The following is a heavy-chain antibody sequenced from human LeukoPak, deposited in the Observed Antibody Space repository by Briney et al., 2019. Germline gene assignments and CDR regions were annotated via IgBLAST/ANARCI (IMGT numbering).Heavy chain of an antibody. CDR3: AKWGDYDILTGYYDSDY. Sequence: QSGASLRLSCAASGFTFSIYAMSWVRQAPGKGLEWVSAVSGRDDSTYYADSVKGRFTISRDNSKNTLYLQMNSLRAEDTAVYYCAKWGDYDILTGYYDSDYWGQGTLVTVSS. CDR1: GFTFSIYA. CDR2: VSGRDDST. V-gene: IGHV3-23*01. J-gene: IGHJ4*02. D-gene: IGHD3-9*01.